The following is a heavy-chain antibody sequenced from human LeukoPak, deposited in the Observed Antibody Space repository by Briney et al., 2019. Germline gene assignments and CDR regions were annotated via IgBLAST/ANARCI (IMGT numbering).Heavy chain of an antibody. D-gene: IGHD1-26*01. CDR1: GGTFSSYA. J-gene: IGHJ3*02. V-gene: IGHV1-69*05. CDR3: ARTVVGATTDDAFDI. Sequence: ASVKVSCKASGGTFSSYAISWVRQAPGQGLEWMGRIIPIFGTANYAQKFQGRVTITTDESTSKAYMELSSLRSEDTAVYYCARTVVGATTDDAFDIWGQGTMVTVSS. CDR2: IIPIFGTA.